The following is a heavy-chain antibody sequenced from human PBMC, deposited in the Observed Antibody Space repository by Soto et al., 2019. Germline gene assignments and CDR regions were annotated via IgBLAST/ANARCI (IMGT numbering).Heavy chain of an antibody. CDR2: ISTTRTTI. V-gene: IGHV3-48*02. CDR3: ARDRVGLDY. Sequence: EVQLVESGGGLVQPGGSRKLSCEASGFTFSNYNMNWVRQAPGKGLEWLAYISTTRTTIYYADSVKGRFTIARDIVKSSLYLYMNSLRDEDTAVYYCARDRVGLDYWGQGTLVTVSS. CDR1: GFTFSNYN. J-gene: IGHJ4*02. D-gene: IGHD3-16*01.